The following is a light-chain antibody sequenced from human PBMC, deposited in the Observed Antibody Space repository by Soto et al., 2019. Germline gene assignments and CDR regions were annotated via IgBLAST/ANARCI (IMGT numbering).Light chain of an antibody. V-gene: IGKV3-20*01. CDR1: QSVSSSY. CDR2: GAS. J-gene: IGKJ1*01. Sequence: EIVLTQSPVTLSLSPGERATLSCSASQSVSSSYLAWYQQKPGQAPRLLIYGASSRATGIPDRFSGSGSGTDFTLTISRLEPEDFAVYYCQQYGSSPGTFGQGTKVDIK. CDR3: QQYGSSPGT.